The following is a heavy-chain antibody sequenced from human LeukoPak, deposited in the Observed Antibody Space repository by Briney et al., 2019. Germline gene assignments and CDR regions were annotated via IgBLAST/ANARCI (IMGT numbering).Heavy chain of an antibody. V-gene: IGHV4-4*02. CDR2: IFHSGTT. CDR3: ARGGNTGWSAFEY. CDR1: GGSISSTTW. J-gene: IGHJ4*02. D-gene: IGHD6-19*01. Sequence: SETLSLTCDVSGGSISSTTWWTWVRQPPGKGLEWIGEIFHSGTTNYNPTLKSRVTIAVDKSKNQFSLKLNSVTAADTAVYYCARGGNTGWSAFEYWGQGTLATVSS.